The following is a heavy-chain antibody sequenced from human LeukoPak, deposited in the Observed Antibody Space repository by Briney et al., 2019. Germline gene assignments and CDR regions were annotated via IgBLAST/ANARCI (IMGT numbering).Heavy chain of an antibody. Sequence: SETLSLTCTVSGYSISSGYYWGWIRQPPGKGLEWIGYIHYSGSTYYNPSLKTRVSISVETSKSHFSLKLTSVTAADTAVYYCARDRAGGLRFLEWLSAFDYWGQGTLVTVSS. D-gene: IGHD3-3*01. J-gene: IGHJ4*02. CDR1: GYSISSGYY. CDR2: IHYSGST. V-gene: IGHV4-61*03. CDR3: ARDRAGGLRFLEWLSAFDY.